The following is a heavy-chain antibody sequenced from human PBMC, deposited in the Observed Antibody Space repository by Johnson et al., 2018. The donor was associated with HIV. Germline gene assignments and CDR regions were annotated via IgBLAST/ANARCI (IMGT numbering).Heavy chain of an antibody. CDR2: INWNGGST. D-gene: IGHD3-10*01. V-gene: IGHV3-20*04. CDR1: GFTFSDYY. J-gene: IGHJ3*02. CDR3: ARDRITMVRGVTEDAFDI. Sequence: VQLVESGGGLVKPGGSLRLSCAASGFTFSDYYMSWIRQAPGKGLEWVSGINWNGGSTGYADSVKGRFTISRDNAKNSLYLQMNSLRAEDTALYYCARDRITMVRGVTEDAFDIWGQGTMVTVSS.